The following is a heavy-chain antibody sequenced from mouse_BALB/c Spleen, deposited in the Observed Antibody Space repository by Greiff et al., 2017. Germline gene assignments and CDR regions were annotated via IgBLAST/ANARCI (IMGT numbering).Heavy chain of an antibody. CDR3: ARNGVRREGYFDY. V-gene: IGHV2-2*02. D-gene: IGHD2-14*01. Sequence: VKLQESGPGLVQPSQSLSITCTVSGFSLTSYGVHWVRQSPGKGLEWLGVIWSGGSTDYNAAFISRLSISKDNSKSQVFFKMNSLQANETAIYYCARNGVRREGYFDYWGQGTTLTVSS. CDR2: IWSGGST. J-gene: IGHJ2*01. CDR1: GFSLTSYG.